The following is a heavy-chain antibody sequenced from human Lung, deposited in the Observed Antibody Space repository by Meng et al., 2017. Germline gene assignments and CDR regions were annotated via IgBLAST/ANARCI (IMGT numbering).Heavy chain of an antibody. CDR1: GGSFSDYY. J-gene: IGHJ4*02. CDR3: ARGPTTMAHDFDY. V-gene: IGHV4-34*01. Sequence: QVQLKQGGAGLVKPSEPLSLTCVVSGGSFSDYYWSWIRQPPGKGLEWIGEINHSGSTNYNPSLERRATISVDTSQNNLSLKLSSVTAADSAVYYCARGPTTMAHDFDYWGQGTLVTVSS. D-gene: IGHD4-11*01. CDR2: INHSGST.